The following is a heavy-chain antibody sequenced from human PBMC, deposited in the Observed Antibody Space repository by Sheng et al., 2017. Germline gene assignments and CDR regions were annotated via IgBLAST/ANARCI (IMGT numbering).Heavy chain of an antibody. Sequence: QLQLQESGSGLVKPSQTLSLTCAVSGGSISSGGYSWSWIRQPPGKGLEWIGYIYHSGSTYYNPSLKSRVTISVDRSKNQFSLKLSSVTAADTAVYYCARGAIPSGRLWWFDPWGQGTLVTVSS. V-gene: IGHV4-30-2*01. CDR3: ARGAIPSGRLWWFDP. J-gene: IGHJ5*02. CDR2: IYHSGST. CDR1: GGSISSGGYS. D-gene: IGHD2-21*01.